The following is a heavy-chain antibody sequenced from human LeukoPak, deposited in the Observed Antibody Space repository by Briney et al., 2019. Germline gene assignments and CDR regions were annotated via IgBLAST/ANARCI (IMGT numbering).Heavy chain of an antibody. Sequence: PGGSLRLSCAASGFTFSSYGMHWVREAPGKGLVWVAVIWYDGINKYYADSVKGRFTISRDNSKNTLYLQMNSLRAEDTAVYYCARDPGYSYGQGWFDPWGQGTLVTVSS. CDR3: ARDPGYSYGQGWFDP. V-gene: IGHV3-33*01. CDR1: GFTFSSYG. J-gene: IGHJ5*02. CDR2: IWYDGINK. D-gene: IGHD5-18*01.